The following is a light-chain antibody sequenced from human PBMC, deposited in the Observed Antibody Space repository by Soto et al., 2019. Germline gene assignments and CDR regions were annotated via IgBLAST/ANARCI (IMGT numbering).Light chain of an antibody. CDR3: QQYNSSPLT. CDR2: KAS. V-gene: IGKV1-5*03. J-gene: IGKJ4*01. CDR1: QSISSW. Sequence: DIQMTQSPSTVSASVGDRVTITCRASQSISSWLAWYQQKPGKAPKLLIYKASSLESGVPSRFSGSGSGTEFTLTISSLQPDDFATYYCQQYNSSPLTFGGGTKVEIK.